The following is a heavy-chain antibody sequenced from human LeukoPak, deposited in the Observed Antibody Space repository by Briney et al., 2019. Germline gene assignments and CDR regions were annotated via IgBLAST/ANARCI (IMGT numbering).Heavy chain of an antibody. V-gene: IGHV4-34*01. CDR3: ARDYGIDRAFDI. D-gene: IGHD4-17*01. Sequence: SETLSLTCAVYGGSFSGYYWSWIRQPPGKGLEWIGGINHSGSTNYNPSLKSRVTISVDRSKNQFSLKLSSVTAADTAVYYCARDYGIDRAFDIWGQGTMVTVSS. J-gene: IGHJ3*02. CDR2: INHSGST. CDR1: GGSFSGYY.